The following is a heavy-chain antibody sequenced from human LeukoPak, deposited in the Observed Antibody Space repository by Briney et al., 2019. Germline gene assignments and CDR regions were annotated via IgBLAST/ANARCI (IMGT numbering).Heavy chain of an antibody. D-gene: IGHD5-24*01. CDR2: ISGSGGST. V-gene: IGHV3-23*01. J-gene: IGHJ4*02. CDR3: AKGRDGYNRRGTFDS. CDR1: GFTFSSYA. Sequence: GGFLRLSCAASGFTFSSYAMSWVRQAPGKGLEWVSAISGSGGSTYYADSVKGRFTISRDNSKNTLYLQMNSLRAEDTALYYCAKGRDGYNRRGTFDSWGQGTLVTVSS.